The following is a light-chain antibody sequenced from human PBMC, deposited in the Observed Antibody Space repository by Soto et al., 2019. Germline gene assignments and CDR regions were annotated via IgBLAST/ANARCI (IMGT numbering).Light chain of an antibody. Sequence: EIVLTQSPDTLSLPPGERATLSCRASQSVSSSSLAWYQQNPGQAPRLLIYEASSRATGIPDRFSGSGSGTDFTLTISRLEPEDFAVYYCQQYRTFGQGTKV. CDR1: QSVSSSS. J-gene: IGKJ1*01. V-gene: IGKV3-20*01. CDR2: EAS. CDR3: QQYRT.